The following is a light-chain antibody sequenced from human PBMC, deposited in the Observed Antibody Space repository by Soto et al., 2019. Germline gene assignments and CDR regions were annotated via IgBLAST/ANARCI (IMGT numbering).Light chain of an antibody. CDR1: SSDVGSYDL. J-gene: IGLJ1*01. CDR2: QGT. CDR3: SSYAGSGTYV. Sequence: QTVMTQPAPVSGTPGQSITISCNGTSSDVGSYDLVSWYQQHPGKAPKLMLYQGTMRPSGDSHRFSGSKSGNTASLTISGLQAEDEADYDCSSYAGSGTYVFGTGTKVTGL. V-gene: IGLV2-23*01.